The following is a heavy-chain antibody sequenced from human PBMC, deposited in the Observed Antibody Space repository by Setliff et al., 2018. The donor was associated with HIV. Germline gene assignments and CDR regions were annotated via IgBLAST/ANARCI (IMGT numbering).Heavy chain of an antibody. Sequence: GASVKVSCKASGYSFINYAMNWVRQAPGPGLEWMGWINTQTGSPTYAQAFTGRFVFSVDTSVTTAYLQFSGLKADDTAVYYCARALYGEYGGDLNWLDPWGQGTLVTVSS. CDR3: ARALYGEYGGDLNWLDP. CDR2: INTQTGSP. J-gene: IGHJ5*02. D-gene: IGHD4-17*01. V-gene: IGHV7-4-1*02. CDR1: GYSFINYA.